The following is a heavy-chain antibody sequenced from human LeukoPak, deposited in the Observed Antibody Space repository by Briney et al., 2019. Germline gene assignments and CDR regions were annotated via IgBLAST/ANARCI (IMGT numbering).Heavy chain of an antibody. D-gene: IGHD1-26*01. V-gene: IGHV1-2*02. CDR2: INPNSGGT. CDR3: ARDPGIVGDLDP. J-gene: IGHJ5*02. CDR1: GYTFTGYY. Sequence: EASVKVSCKASGYTFTGYYMHWVRQAPGQGLEWMGWINPNSGGTNYAQKFQGRVTMTRDTSLSTAYMELSRMRSDETAVYYCARDPGIVGDLDPWGQGTLVTVSS.